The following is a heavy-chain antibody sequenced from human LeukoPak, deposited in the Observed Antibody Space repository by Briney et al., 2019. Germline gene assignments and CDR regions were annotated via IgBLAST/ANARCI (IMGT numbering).Heavy chain of an antibody. Sequence: GGSLRLSCAVSGFTFSSYWVQSVRQAPGKGLVWVSRINSDGSSTNYADSVKGRFTISRDNAKKTLYLQMNSLRDEDTAVYYCAREFRVLPDIWGQGTMVTVSS. CDR1: GFTFSSYW. CDR3: AREFRVLPDI. J-gene: IGHJ3*02. CDR2: INSDGSST. V-gene: IGHV3-74*01. D-gene: IGHD2-8*02.